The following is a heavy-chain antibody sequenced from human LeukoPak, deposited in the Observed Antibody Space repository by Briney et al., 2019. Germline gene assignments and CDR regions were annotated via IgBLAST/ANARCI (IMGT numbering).Heavy chain of an antibody. D-gene: IGHD4-17*01. CDR1: GFTVNTYD. CDR3: AGYGVYPY. CDR2: FGISGTI. V-gene: IGHV3-48*01. J-gene: IGHJ4*02. Sequence: GGSLRLSCAASGFTVNTYDMHWVRQAPGEGSEWIAYFGISGTIYYADSVGGRFTISRDNAKNSLFLQMNSLRVDDTAIYYCAGYGVYPYWGQGTPVTVSS.